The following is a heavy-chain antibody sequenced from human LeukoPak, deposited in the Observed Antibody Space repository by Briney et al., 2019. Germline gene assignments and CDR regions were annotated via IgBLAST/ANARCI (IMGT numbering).Heavy chain of an antibody. V-gene: IGHV4-59*12. Sequence: SETLSLTCTVSGGSITSYYWSWIRQPPGKGLEWIGYIYHSGSTYYNPSLKSRVTISVDRSKNQFSLKLSSVTAADTAVYYCARTNSGSYYYYYYMDVWGKGTTVTVSS. J-gene: IGHJ6*03. CDR2: IYHSGST. CDR3: ARTNSGSYYYYYYMDV. D-gene: IGHD1-26*01. CDR1: GGSITSYY.